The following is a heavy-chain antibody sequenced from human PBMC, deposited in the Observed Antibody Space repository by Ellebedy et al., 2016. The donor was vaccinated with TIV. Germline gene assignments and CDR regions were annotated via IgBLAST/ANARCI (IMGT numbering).Heavy chain of an antibody. J-gene: IGHJ6*02. CDR2: IWYDGSNK. CDR1: GFTFSSFA. CDR3: ARDVTASEVLYYYYGMDV. D-gene: IGHD1-20*01. V-gene: IGHV3-33*01. Sequence: GGSLRLXXAASGFTFSSFAMHWVRKAPGKGLEWVAVIWYDGSNKYYADSVKGRFTISRDNSKNTLYLQMNSLRAEDTAVYYCARDVTASEVLYYYYGMDVWGQGTTVTVSS.